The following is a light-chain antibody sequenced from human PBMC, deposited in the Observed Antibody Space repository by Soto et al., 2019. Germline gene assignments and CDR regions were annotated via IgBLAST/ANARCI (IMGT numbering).Light chain of an antibody. CDR2: AAS. Sequence: DMKMTQSPSSLSASVGDRVTFTCRASQGIKNNLAWYQQKPGKVPKLLIYAASTLQPGVPSRFSGSGFETVFTLTIITLQPEDVATYYCQSDNSAPRTFGPGTKVDI. J-gene: IGKJ3*01. CDR3: QSDNSAPRT. V-gene: IGKV1-27*01. CDR1: QGIKNN.